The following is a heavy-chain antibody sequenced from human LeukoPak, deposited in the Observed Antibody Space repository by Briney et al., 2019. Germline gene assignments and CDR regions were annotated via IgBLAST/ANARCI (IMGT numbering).Heavy chain of an antibody. CDR1: GFTVSSDY. CDR3: GHSSSWYMADY. CDR2: IYSGGST. V-gene: IGHV3-53*01. J-gene: IGHJ4*02. Sequence: GGSLRLSCAASGFTVSSDYMSWVRQAPGKGLEWVSVIYSGGSTYYADSVKGRFTISRDNSKNTLYLQMNSLRAEDTAVYYCGHSSSWYMADYWGQGTLVTVSS. D-gene: IGHD6-13*01.